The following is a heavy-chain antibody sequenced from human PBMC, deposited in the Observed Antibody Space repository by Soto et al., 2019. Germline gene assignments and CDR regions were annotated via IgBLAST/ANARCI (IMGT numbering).Heavy chain of an antibody. D-gene: IGHD2-21*02. Sequence: SETLSLTCTVSGGSISSYYWSWIRQPPGKGLEWIGYIYYSGSTNYNPSLKSRVTISVDTSKNQFSLKLSSVTAADTAVYYCARAYCGGDCYSEAYYYYYGMDVWGQGTTVTVSS. CDR3: ARAYCGGDCYSEAYYYYYGMDV. V-gene: IGHV4-59*01. J-gene: IGHJ6*02. CDR1: GGSISSYY. CDR2: IYYSGST.